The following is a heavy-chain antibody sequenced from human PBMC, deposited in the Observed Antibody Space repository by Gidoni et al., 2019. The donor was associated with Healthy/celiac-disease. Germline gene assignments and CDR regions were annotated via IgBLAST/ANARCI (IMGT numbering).Heavy chain of an antibody. V-gene: IGHV1-3*01. D-gene: IGHD3-9*01. J-gene: IGHJ3*02. CDR1: GYPFTSYA. Sequence: QVQLVQSGAEVKKPGASVKVSCKASGYPFTSYAMHWVRQAPGQRLEWMGWINAGNGNTKYSQKFQGRVTITRDTSASTAYMELSSLRSEDTAVYYCARGLHYDILTGDAFDIWGQGTMVTVSS. CDR2: INAGNGNT. CDR3: ARGLHYDILTGDAFDI.